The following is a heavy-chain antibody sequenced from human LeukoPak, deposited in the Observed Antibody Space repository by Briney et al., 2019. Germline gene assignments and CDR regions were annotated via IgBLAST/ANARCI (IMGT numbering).Heavy chain of an antibody. D-gene: IGHD5-24*01. CDR1: GGTFSSYA. Sequence: SVKVSCKASGGTFSSYAISWVRQAPGQGLEWMGGIIPIFGTANYAQKFQGRVTITADESTSTAYMELSSLRSEDTAVYYSARNRGRDGYNYLDYWGQRTLVTVSS. CDR3: ARNRGRDGYNYLDY. V-gene: IGHV1-69*13. J-gene: IGHJ4*02. CDR2: IIPIFGTA.